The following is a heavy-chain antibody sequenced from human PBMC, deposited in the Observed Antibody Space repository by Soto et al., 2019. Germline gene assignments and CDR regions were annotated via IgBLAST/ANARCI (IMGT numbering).Heavy chain of an antibody. CDR2: TYYRSKWHN. D-gene: IGHD6-6*01. V-gene: IGHV6-1*01. CDR1: GDSVSSNNNG. Sequence: PSQTLSLTCAISGDSVSSNNNGWNWIRQSPSRGLEWLGRTYYRSKWHNDYAISVRSRITINPDTSKNQFSLQLNSVTPEDTAVYYCARDRRSIAPRPLDYWGQGTLVIGSA. J-gene: IGHJ4*02. CDR3: ARDRRSIAPRPLDY.